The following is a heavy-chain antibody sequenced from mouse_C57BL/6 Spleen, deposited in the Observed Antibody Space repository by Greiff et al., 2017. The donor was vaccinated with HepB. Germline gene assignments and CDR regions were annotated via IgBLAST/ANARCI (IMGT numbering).Heavy chain of an antibody. Sequence: EVKVVESGEGLVKPGGSLKLSCAASGFTLSSYAMSWVRQTPEKRLEWVAYISSGGDYIYYADTVKGRFTISRDNARNTLYLQMSSLKSEDTAMYYCTREDDYDWYFDVWGTGTTVTVSS. D-gene: IGHD2-4*01. J-gene: IGHJ1*03. CDR2: ISSGGDYI. V-gene: IGHV5-9-1*02. CDR3: TREDDYDWYFDV. CDR1: GFTLSSYA.